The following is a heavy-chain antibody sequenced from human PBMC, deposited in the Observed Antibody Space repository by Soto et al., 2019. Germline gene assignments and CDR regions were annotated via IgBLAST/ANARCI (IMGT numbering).Heavy chain of an antibody. J-gene: IGHJ6*02. V-gene: IGHV4-31*03. CDR1: GGSISRGGYY. CDR3: ARGATGGVGTICGVVPVYYYYGRDV. Sequence: SETMSLTCTVSGGSISRGGYYWSWIRQHPGKGLEWSGYIYYSGRTYYNPSLKSRVTISVYTSKNKISLKLSSVTAADTAVYYCARGATGGVGTICGVVPVYYYYGRDVWGQGTTVSVAS. CDR2: IYYSGRT. D-gene: IGHD3-3*01.